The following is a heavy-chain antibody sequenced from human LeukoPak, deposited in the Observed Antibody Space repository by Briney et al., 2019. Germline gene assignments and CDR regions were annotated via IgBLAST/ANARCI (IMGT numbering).Heavy chain of an antibody. CDR1: GYTFTGYY. CDR2: INPNSGGT. D-gene: IGHD3-10*01. V-gene: IGHV1-2*02. CDR3: ARDHRYYGSGSSFDY. Sequence: ASVKVSCKASGYTFTGYYMHWARQAPGQGLEWMGWINPNSGGTNYAQKFQGRVTMTRDTSISTAYMELSWLRSDDTAVYYCARDHRYYGSGSSFDYWGQGTLVTVSS. J-gene: IGHJ4*02.